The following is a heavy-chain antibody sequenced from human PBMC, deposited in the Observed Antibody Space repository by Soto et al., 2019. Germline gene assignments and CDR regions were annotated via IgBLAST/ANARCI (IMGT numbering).Heavy chain of an antibody. J-gene: IGHJ4*02. CDR3: ARHGPGQLWYFDY. CDR2: IYYSGST. Sequence: SETLSLTCTVSGGSISSSSYYWGWIRQPPGKGLEWIGSIYYSGSTYYNPSLKSRVTISVDTSKNQFSLKLSSVTAADTAVYYCARHGPGQLWYFDYWGQGTLVTV. CDR1: GGSISSSSYY. V-gene: IGHV4-39*01. D-gene: IGHD2-21*01.